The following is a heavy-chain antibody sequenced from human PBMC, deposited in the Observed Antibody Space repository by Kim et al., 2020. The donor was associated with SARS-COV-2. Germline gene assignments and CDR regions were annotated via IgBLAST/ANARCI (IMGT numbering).Heavy chain of an antibody. CDR3: ARCPIPVLLHWFDP. CDR2: INHSGST. V-gene: IGHV4-34*01. J-gene: IGHJ5*02. CDR1: GGSFSGYY. Sequence: SETLSLTCAVYGGSFSGYYWSWIRQPPGKGLEWIGEINHSGSTNYNPSLKSRVTISVDTSKNQFSLKLSSVTAADTAVYYCARCPIPVLLHWFDPWGQGTLVTVSS. D-gene: IGHD3-10*01.